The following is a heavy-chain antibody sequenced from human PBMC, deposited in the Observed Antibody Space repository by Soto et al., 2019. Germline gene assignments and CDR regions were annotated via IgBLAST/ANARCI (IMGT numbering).Heavy chain of an antibody. V-gene: IGHV3-48*01. Sequence: EVQLVESGGGLVQPGGSLRLSCAAPGFTFSSYSMNWVRQAPGKGLEWVSYISSSSSTIYYADSVKGRFTISRDNAKNSLYLQMNSLRAEDTAVYYCAREGGGFFGVVIRYYFDYWGQGALVTVSS. CDR2: ISSSSSTI. CDR3: AREGGGFFGVVIRYYFDY. J-gene: IGHJ4*02. CDR1: GFTFSSYS. D-gene: IGHD3-3*01.